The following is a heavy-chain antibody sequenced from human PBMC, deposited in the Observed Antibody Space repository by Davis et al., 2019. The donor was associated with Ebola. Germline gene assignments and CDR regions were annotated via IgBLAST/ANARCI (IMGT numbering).Heavy chain of an antibody. D-gene: IGHD3-16*01. J-gene: IGHJ4*01. CDR3: TRAPGTYVFDN. Sequence: ASVKVSCKVSGSTLTDLSIHWVRQAPGQGLEWMGWINPNSGGVNYAQKFQGRVTMTRDTSISTAYMELTSLTSDDTAIYYCTRAPGTYVFDNWGRGSLVIVSS. CDR2: INPNSGGV. CDR1: GSTLTDLS. V-gene: IGHV1-2*02.